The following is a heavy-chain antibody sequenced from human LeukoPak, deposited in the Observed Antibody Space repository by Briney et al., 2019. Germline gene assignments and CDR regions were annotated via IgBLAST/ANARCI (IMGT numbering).Heavy chain of an antibody. CDR3: ARVRSGSYNWFDP. D-gene: IGHD1-26*01. CDR2: INTDGSRT. V-gene: IGHV3-74*01. J-gene: IGHJ5*02. Sequence: SRINTDGSRTSYADPVKGRFTISRDNAKNTLFLQMNSLRAEDTAVYYCARVRSGSYNWFDPWGQGTLVTVSS.